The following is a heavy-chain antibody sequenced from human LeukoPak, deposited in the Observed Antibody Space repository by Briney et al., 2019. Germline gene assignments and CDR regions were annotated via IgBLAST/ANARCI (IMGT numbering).Heavy chain of an antibody. V-gene: IGHV4-59*12. CDR3: ARDLWGSGIDN. CDR2: IYYSGST. Sequence: PSETLSLTCSVSGGSIRNYYWSWIRQPPGKGLEWIGYIYYSGSTNYNPSLKSRVTISVDTSKNQFSLKLSSVTAADTAVYYCARDLWGSGIDNWGQGTLVTVSS. D-gene: IGHD3-10*01. CDR1: GGSIRNYY. J-gene: IGHJ4*02.